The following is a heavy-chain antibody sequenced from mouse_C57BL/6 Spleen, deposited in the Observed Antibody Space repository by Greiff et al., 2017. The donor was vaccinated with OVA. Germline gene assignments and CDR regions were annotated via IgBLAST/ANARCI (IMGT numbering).Heavy chain of an antibody. Sequence: VQLQQPGAELVRPGPSVKLSCKASGYTFTSYWMNWVKRRPIKGLEWIGNIDPPDSETHYNQKFKDKATLTVDKSSSTAYMLLSSLTSEDSAVYYCAREDWDVGYFANWGQGTTLTVSS. J-gene: IGHJ2*01. D-gene: IGHD4-1*01. CDR3: AREDWDVGYFAN. CDR2: IDPPDSET. CDR1: GYTFTSYW. V-gene: IGHV1-52*01.